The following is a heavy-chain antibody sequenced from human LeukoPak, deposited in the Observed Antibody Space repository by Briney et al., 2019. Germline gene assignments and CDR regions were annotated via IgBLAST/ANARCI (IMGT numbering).Heavy chain of an antibody. CDR1: GGTFSSYA. Sequence: SVKVSCKASGGTFSSYAISWVRQAPGQGLEWMGGIIPIFGTANYAQKFQGRVTITADESTSTAYMELSSPRSEDTAVYYCASSGCSGGSCYYYYYYYGMDVWGQGTTVTVSS. J-gene: IGHJ6*02. D-gene: IGHD2-15*01. CDR2: IIPIFGTA. CDR3: ASSGCSGGSCYYYYYYYGMDV. V-gene: IGHV1-69*13.